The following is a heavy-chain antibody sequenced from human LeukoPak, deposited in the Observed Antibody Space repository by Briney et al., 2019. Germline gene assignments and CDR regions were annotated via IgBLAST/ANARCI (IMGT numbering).Heavy chain of an antibody. Sequence: ASVKVSCKASGYTFTSYYMHWVRQAPGQGLEWMGIINPSGGSTSYAQKFQGRVTMTRDTSTSIVYMELSSLRSGDTAVYYCARDRPNPSGLRFLEWSKPDFDYWGQGTLVTVSS. J-gene: IGHJ4*02. D-gene: IGHD3-3*01. CDR3: ARDRPNPSGLRFLEWSKPDFDY. CDR1: GYTFTSYY. V-gene: IGHV1-46*01. CDR2: INPSGGST.